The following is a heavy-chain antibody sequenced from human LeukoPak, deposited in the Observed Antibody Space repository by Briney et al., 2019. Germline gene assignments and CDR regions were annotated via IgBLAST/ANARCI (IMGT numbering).Heavy chain of an antibody. CDR1: GFIFSSYA. V-gene: IGHV1-69*01. Sequence: AGGSLRLFCAASGFIFSSYAISWVRQAPGQGLEWLGGIIPIFGTTNYAQKVQGRVTMTPAESTSTAYMELSSLRSEDTAVDYCAMEYSRSSGAFDIWGQGTMVTVSS. D-gene: IGHD6-6*01. J-gene: IGHJ3*02. CDR3: AMEYSRSSGAFDI. CDR2: IIPIFGTT.